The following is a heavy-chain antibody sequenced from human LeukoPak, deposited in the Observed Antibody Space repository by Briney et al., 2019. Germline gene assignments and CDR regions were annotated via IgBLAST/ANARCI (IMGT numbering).Heavy chain of an antibody. CDR3: ARYRRGFGLALDP. Sequence: ASVKVSCKASGYTFTRYDINWVRQATGQVLEWMGWMNPNSGNTGYAQKFQGRVTMTRNTSISTAYMELSSLRSEDTAVYYCARYRRGFGLALDPWGQGTLVTVSP. CDR1: GYTFTRYD. V-gene: IGHV1-8*01. CDR2: MNPNSGNT. D-gene: IGHD3-10*01. J-gene: IGHJ5*02.